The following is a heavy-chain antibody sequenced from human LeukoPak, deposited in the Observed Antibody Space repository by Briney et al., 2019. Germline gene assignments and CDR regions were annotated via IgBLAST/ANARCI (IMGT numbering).Heavy chain of an antibody. D-gene: IGHD4-17*01. CDR1: GGSISSGGYY. V-gene: IGHV4-30-2*05. CDR2: IYHSGST. Sequence: SETLSLTCTVSGGSISSGGYYWSWIRQPPGKGLEWIGYIYHSGSTYYNPSLKSRVTISVDTSKNQFSLKLSSVTAADTAVYYCARTPDDYGDYVYYFDYWGQGTLVTVSS. J-gene: IGHJ4*02. CDR3: ARTPDDYGDYVYYFDY.